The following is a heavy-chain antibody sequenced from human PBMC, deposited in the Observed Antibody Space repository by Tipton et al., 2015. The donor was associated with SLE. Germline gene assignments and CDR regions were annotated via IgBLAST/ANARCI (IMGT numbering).Heavy chain of an antibody. D-gene: IGHD2-21*01. CDR2: INHSGST. CDR3: ARGRGGVFNWFDP. V-gene: IGHV4-34*01. CDR1: GGSFRGYY. Sequence: TLSLTCAVYGGSFRGYYWSWIRQPPGKGLEWIGEINHSGSTNYNPSLKSRVTISVDTSKNQFSLKLSSVTAADTAVYYCARGRGGVFNWFDPWGQGTLVTVSS. J-gene: IGHJ5*02.